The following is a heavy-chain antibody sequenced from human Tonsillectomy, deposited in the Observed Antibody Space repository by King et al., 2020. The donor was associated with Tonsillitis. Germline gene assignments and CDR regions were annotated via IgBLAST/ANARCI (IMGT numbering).Heavy chain of an antibody. Sequence: VQLVESGGGLVQPGGSLRLSCAASGFTFSNFGMNWVRQAPGKGLEWVSIIHRRGSPTYYGDSVKGRFTISRDDSKNTLYLQMNSLRDEDTAVYYCAKDRGDSSGWPIFDYWGQGILVTVSS. V-gene: IGHV3-23*03. CDR3: AKDRGDSSGWPIFDY. J-gene: IGHJ4*02. CDR1: GFTFSNFG. CDR2: IHRRGSPT. D-gene: IGHD6-19*01.